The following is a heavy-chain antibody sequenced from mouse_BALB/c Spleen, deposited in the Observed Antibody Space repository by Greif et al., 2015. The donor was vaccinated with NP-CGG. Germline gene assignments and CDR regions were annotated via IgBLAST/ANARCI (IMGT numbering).Heavy chain of an antibody. Sequence: EVQVVESGGGLAKPGGSLKLSCAASGFTFSTYGMSWVRQTPEKRLDWVASISSGGSTYYPDSVKGRFAISGDNARNILYLQVSSLRSEDTAIYYCARTGYFDFWGAGTTVTVSS. CDR2: ISSGGST. J-gene: IGHJ1*01. CDR3: ARTGYFDF. CDR1: GFTFSTYG. V-gene: IGHV5-6-5*01.